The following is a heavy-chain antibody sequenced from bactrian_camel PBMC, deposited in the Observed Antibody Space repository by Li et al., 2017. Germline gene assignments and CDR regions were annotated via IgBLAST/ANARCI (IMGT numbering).Heavy chain of an antibody. CDR2: SYPGAGVL. V-gene: IGHV3S28*01. Sequence: QLVESGGGSVQAGGSLKISCAVSGYNSNVNCMGWVRQAPGKGREGVAASYPGAGVLDYSDSVKGRFAISKDNAKNTLYLQMNSLKPEDTTMYYCAARPSRYFCQWEGYDYWGQGTQVTVS. CDR3: AARPSRYFCQWEGYDY. D-gene: IGHD2*01. J-gene: IGHJ4*01. CDR1: GYNSNVNC.